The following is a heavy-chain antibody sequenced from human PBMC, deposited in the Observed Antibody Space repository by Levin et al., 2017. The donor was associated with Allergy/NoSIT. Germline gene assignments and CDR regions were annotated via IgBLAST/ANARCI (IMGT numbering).Heavy chain of an antibody. J-gene: IGHJ2*01. CDR1: GFTFRNYG. CDR2: IWFDGSNK. D-gene: IGHD3-16*01. CDR3: ARGPLGVGRWYFDL. V-gene: IGHV3-33*01. Sequence: GGSLRLSCAASGFTFRNYGMHWVRQAPGKGLEWVAVIWFDGSNKYYADSVKGRFTISRDNSKNTLYLQMNSLRAEDTSMYYCARGPLGVGRWYFDLWGRGMLVTVSS.